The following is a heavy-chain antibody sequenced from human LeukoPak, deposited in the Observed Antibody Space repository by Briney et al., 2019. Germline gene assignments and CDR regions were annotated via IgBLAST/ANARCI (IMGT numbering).Heavy chain of an antibody. CDR2: IYTSGST. J-gene: IGHJ6*03. CDR3: ARTRLVVPAATYYYYYYYMDV. D-gene: IGHD2-2*01. V-gene: IGHV4-4*09. Sequence: SETLSLTCTVSGGSISSYYWNWIRQPPGKGLEWIGYIYTSGSTNYNPSLKSRVTISVDTSKNQFSLKLTSVTAADTAVYYCARTRLVVPAATYYYYYYYMDVWGKGTTVTVSS. CDR1: GGSISSYY.